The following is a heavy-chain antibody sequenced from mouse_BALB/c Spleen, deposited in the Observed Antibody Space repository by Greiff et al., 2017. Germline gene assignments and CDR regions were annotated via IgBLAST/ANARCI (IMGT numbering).Heavy chain of an antibody. J-gene: IGHJ4*01. CDR1: GFTFSDYY. Sequence: DVMLVESGGGLVKPGGSLKLSCAASGFTFSDYYMYWVRQTPEKRLEWVATISDGGSYTYYPDSVKGRFTISRDNAKNNLYLQMSSLKSEDTAMYYCARDLDGNNDAMDYWGQGTSVTVSS. D-gene: IGHD2-1*01. CDR2: ISDGGSYT. CDR3: ARDLDGNNDAMDY. V-gene: IGHV5-4*02.